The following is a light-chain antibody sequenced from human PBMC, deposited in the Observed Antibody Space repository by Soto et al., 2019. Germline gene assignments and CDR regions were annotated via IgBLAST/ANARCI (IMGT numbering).Light chain of an antibody. CDR1: QGISNY. V-gene: IGKV1-27*01. Sequence: DIQMTQSPSSLSASVGDRVTITCRASQGISNYLAWYQQKPGKVPKLLIYATSTLQSGVPSRFSGSGSGTDFTLTITSLQPEEVATYYCQKYNSGPHPFGQGTKLEIK. CDR2: ATS. CDR3: QKYNSGPHP. J-gene: IGKJ2*01.